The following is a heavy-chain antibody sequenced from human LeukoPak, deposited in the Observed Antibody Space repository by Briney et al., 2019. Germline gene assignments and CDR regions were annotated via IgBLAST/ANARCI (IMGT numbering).Heavy chain of an antibody. CDR1: GGSLSSYY. V-gene: IGHV4-59*01. CDR3: ARAPYSREYYMDV. Sequence: SETLSLTCTVSGGSLSSYYWSWIRQPPGKGLEWIGYIYYSGSTSYNPSLKSRVTISVDTSKNHFSLKLSSVTAADTAVYYCARAPYSREYYMDVWGKGTTVTVSS. J-gene: IGHJ6*03. D-gene: IGHD5-18*01. CDR2: IYYSGST.